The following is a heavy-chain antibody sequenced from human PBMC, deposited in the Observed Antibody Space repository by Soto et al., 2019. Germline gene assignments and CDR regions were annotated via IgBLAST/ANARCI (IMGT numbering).Heavy chain of an antibody. CDR2: FSGSAGST. Sequence: GGSLRLSCAASGFTFSSYAMSWVRQAPGKGLEWVSTFSGSAGSTYYADSVKGRFTISRDNSKNTLYLQMNSLRAEDTAVDYCSNNYDFWSGYYPSRFGYWGQGTLVTVSS. J-gene: IGHJ4*02. V-gene: IGHV3-23*01. D-gene: IGHD3-3*01. CDR3: SNNYDFWSGYYPSRFGY. CDR1: GFTFSSYA.